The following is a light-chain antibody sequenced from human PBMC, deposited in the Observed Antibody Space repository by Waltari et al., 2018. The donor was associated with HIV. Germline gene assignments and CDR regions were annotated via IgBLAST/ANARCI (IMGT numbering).Light chain of an antibody. CDR1: SDDIGGSNL. J-gene: IGLJ2*01. Sequence: QSALTQPASVSGPPGQSITISCTGTSDDIGGSNLVSWYQHHPGKAPRPIIFDVDKRSSGISDRFSGSKSGYPASLTISGLRTEDEADYFCCSKSTIYFGVLFGGGTTLTVL. V-gene: IGLV2-23*02. CDR3: CSKSTIYFGVL. CDR2: DVD.